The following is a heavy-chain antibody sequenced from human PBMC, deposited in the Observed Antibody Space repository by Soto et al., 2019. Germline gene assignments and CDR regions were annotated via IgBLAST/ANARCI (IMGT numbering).Heavy chain of an antibody. CDR1: GGSISSSSYY. CDR2: IYYSGST. D-gene: IGHD3-3*01. CDR3: ARHFLEWLSDPLDI. V-gene: IGHV4-39*01. Sequence: SETLSLTCTVSGGSISSSSYYWGWIRQPPGKGLGWIGSIYYSGSTYYNPSLKSRVTISVDTSKNQFSLKLSSVTAADTAVYYCARHFLEWLSDPLDIWGQGTMVTVSS. J-gene: IGHJ3*02.